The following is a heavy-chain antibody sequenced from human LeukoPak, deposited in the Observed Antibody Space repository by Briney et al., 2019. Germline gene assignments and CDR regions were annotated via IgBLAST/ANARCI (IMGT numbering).Heavy chain of an antibody. J-gene: IGHJ4*02. CDR2: ISAYNGNT. CDR3: ARDRTPGYDYVWGSYRAGTDY. CDR1: GYTFTSYG. D-gene: IGHD3-16*02. V-gene: IGHV1-18*04. Sequence: GASVKVSCKASGYTFTSYGISWVRQAPGQGLEWMRWISAYNGNTNYAQKLQGRVTMTTDTSTSTAYMELRSLRSDDTAVYYCARDRTPGYDYVWGSYRAGTDYWGQGTLVTVSS.